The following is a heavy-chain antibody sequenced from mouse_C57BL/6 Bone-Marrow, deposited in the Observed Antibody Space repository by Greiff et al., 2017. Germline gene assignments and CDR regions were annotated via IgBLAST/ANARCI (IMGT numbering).Heavy chain of an antibody. D-gene: IGHD1-1*01. J-gene: IGHJ4*01. CDR2: SRNKANDYTT. CDR1: GFTFSDFY. CDR3: ARDAFYGSSYYAMDY. Sequence: EVQLVESGGGLVQSGRSLRLSCATSGFTFSDFYMEWVRQAPGKGLEWIAASRNKANDYTTEYSASVKGRFIVSRDTSQSILYRQMNDLRAEDTAIYYCARDAFYGSSYYAMDYWGQGTSVTVSS. V-gene: IGHV7-1*01.